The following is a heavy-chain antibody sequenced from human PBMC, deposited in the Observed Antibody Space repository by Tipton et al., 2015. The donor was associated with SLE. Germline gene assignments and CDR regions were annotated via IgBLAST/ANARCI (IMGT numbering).Heavy chain of an antibody. CDR3: ARPREGDYNDVFNI. CDR1: GAPISSYY. D-gene: IGHD4-11*01. J-gene: IGHJ3*02. CDR2: IHYSGTT. Sequence: TLSLTCTVSGAPISSYYWSWIRQPPGKGLEWIGYIHYSGTTNYNPSLKSRVTMSVDTSKNQFSLNLRSVTAADTAMYYCARPREGDYNDVFNIGGQGKMFIVS. V-gene: IGHV4-59*01.